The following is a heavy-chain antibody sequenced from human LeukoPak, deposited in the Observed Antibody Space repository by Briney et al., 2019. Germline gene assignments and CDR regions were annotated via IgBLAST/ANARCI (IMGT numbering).Heavy chain of an antibody. Sequence: GGSLRLSCAASGFTFSSYSMNWVRQAPGKGLEWVSSISTSSSYIYYADSVKGRFTISRDNAKNSLYLQMNSLRAEDTAVYYCARLRLGELSSDYWGQGTLVTVSS. CDR3: ARLRLGELSSDY. J-gene: IGHJ4*02. CDR1: GFTFSSYS. V-gene: IGHV3-21*01. D-gene: IGHD3-16*02. CDR2: ISTSSSYI.